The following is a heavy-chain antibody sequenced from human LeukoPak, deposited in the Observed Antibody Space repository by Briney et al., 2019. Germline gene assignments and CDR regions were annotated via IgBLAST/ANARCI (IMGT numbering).Heavy chain of an antibody. Sequence: SETLSLTCAVYGGSFSGYSWNWIRQPPVKGLEWIGEINHSGGTNYNPSLRSRVTISVDTSKKQFSLKLSSVTAADTAVYYCARGVDYYGVWGQGTLVTVSS. CDR1: GGSFSGYS. V-gene: IGHV4-34*01. D-gene: IGHD3-10*01. J-gene: IGHJ4*02. CDR2: INHSGGT. CDR3: ARGVDYYGV.